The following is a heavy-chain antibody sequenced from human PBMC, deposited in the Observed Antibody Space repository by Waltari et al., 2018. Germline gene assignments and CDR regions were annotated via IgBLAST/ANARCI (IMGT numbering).Heavy chain of an antibody. CDR2: ISAHNGNT. D-gene: IGHD6-19*01. CDR1: VHTFSTYG. CDR3: ATAVGGNMEFDN. V-gene: IGHV1-18*01. Sequence: QVHLVQSGAEVTKPGASVKVSGKASVHTFSTYGITWVRQAPGQGLEWMGWISAHNGNTNHAQKFQDRVTLTTDTSTNTAYMELRSLTSDDTAVYYCATAVGGNMEFDNWGQGTLVTVSS. J-gene: IGHJ1*01.